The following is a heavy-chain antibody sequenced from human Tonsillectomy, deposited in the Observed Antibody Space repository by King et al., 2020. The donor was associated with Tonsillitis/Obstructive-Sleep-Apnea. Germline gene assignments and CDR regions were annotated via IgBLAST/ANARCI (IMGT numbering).Heavy chain of an antibody. CDR2: IIPIFGTA. CDR3: AGDGLGEGSSSRYNWFDP. J-gene: IGHJ5*02. V-gene: IGHV1-69*01. Sequence: QLVQSGAEVKKPGSSVKVSCKASGGTFSSYAISWVRQAPGQGLEWMGGIIPIFGTANYAQKFQGRVTITADESTSTAYMELSSLRSEDTAVYYCAGDGLGEGSSSRYNWFDPWGQGTLVTVSS. CDR1: GGTFSSYA. D-gene: IGHD6-6*01.